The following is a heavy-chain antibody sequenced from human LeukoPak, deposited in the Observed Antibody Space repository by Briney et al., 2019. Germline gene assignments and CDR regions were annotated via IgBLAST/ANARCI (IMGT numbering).Heavy chain of an antibody. CDR3: ARDLGGYDYVPYFDY. D-gene: IGHD5-12*01. Sequence: GGSLRLSCAVSGFTFSSYWMRWVRQAPGKGLEWVANIKREGSEKYYVEYVQGRFTISRDNAKNSLYLQMNSLRAQDTAVFYCARDLGGYDYVPYFDYWGQGPLVTVSS. CDR1: GFTFSSYW. CDR2: IKREGSEK. J-gene: IGHJ4*02. V-gene: IGHV3-7*01.